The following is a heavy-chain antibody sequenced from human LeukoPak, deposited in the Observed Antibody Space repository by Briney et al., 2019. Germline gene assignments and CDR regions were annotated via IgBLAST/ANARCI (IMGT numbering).Heavy chain of an antibody. D-gene: IGHD4-17*01. J-gene: IGHJ4*02. Sequence: GGSLRLSCAASGFTFNNYAMNWVRQAPGKGLEWVSSISGGGETTYYADSAKGRFTISRDNSRNTLYLQMNSLRAEDTAVYYCARDYADYVGYFFFDYWGQGTLVTVSS. CDR3: ARDYADYVGYFFFDY. V-gene: IGHV3-23*01. CDR1: GFTFNNYA. CDR2: ISGGGETT.